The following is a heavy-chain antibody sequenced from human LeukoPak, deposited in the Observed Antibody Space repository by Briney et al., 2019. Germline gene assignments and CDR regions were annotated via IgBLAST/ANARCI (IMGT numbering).Heavy chain of an antibody. D-gene: IGHD3-10*01. Sequence: GSSVKVSCKASGGTFSSYAISWVRQAPGQGLEWMGWINPNSGGTNYAQKFQGRVTMTRDTSISTAYMELSRLRSDDTAVYYCARGPMVHDAFDIWGQGTMVTVSS. J-gene: IGHJ3*02. CDR2: INPNSGGT. CDR3: ARGPMVHDAFDI. CDR1: GGTFSSYA. V-gene: IGHV1-2*02.